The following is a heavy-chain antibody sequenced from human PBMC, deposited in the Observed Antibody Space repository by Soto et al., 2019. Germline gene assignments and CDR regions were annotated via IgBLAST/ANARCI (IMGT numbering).Heavy chain of an antibody. J-gene: IGHJ6*02. V-gene: IGHV1-18*01. D-gene: IGHD6-13*01. CDR1: GGTFSSYA. CDR2: ISAYNGNT. CDR3: ARASGIAAAGTRAWYYYYGMDV. Sequence: GASVKVSCKASGGTFSSYAISWVRQAPGQGLEWMGWISAYNGNTNYAQKLQGRVTMTTDTSTSTAYMELSSLRSEDTAVYYCARASGIAAAGTRAWYYYYGMDVWGQGTTVTVSS.